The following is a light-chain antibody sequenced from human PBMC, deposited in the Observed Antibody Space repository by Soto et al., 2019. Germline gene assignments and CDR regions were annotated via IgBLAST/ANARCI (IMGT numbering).Light chain of an antibody. V-gene: IGKV1-16*01. CDR2: GVS. CDR3: QQYYSYPRT. CDR1: EDISSY. J-gene: IGKJ1*01. Sequence: IQMTQSPSSLSASVGDRVTITCRASEDISSYLGWFQQKPGKAPKSLIYGVSNLQSGVPSRFSGSGSGTDFTLTISCLQSEDFATYYCQQYYSYPRTFGQGTKVEIK.